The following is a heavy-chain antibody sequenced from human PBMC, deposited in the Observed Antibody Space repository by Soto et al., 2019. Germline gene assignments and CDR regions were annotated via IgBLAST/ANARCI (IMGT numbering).Heavy chain of an antibody. CDR3: ARVGVQADSYLVQTNLFDY. CDR2: IYYSGST. Sequence: PSETLSVTCTVSGGSISSGDYYWSWIRQPPGKGLEWIGYIYYSGSTYSNPSLKSRVTISVDTSKNQFSLKLRSVTAADTAVYYCARVGVQADSYLVQTNLFDYWGQGTLVTVSS. V-gene: IGHV4-30-4*01. D-gene: IGHD2-2*01. CDR1: GGSISSGDYY. J-gene: IGHJ4*02.